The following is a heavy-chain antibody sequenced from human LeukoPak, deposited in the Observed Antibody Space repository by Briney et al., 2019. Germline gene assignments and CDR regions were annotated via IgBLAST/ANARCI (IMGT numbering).Heavy chain of an antibody. CDR3: ARGLYNSGWYYFDY. V-gene: IGHV1-8*03. J-gene: IGHJ4*02. CDR2: MNPNSGNT. Sequence: ASVKVSCKASGYTFTSYDINWERQATGQGLEWMGWMNPNSGNTGYAQKFQGRVTITRDTSISTAYMELSSLRSEDTAVYYCARGLYNSGWYYFDYWGQGTLVTVSS. CDR1: GYTFTSYD. D-gene: IGHD6-19*01.